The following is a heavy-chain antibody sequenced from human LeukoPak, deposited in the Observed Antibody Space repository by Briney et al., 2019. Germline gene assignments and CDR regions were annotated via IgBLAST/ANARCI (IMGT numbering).Heavy chain of an antibody. CDR3: AKDGDDCIDF. CDR1: GFTFSTYG. Sequence: GGSLRLSCAASGFTFSTYGMNWVRKAPGKGLEWVSGISPSGGITYYTDSVKGRFTISRDNSKNTMSLQMNSLRAEDTAVYYCAKDGDDCIDFWGQGTLVTVSS. CDR2: ISPSGGIT. V-gene: IGHV3-23*01. D-gene: IGHD3-22*01. J-gene: IGHJ4*02.